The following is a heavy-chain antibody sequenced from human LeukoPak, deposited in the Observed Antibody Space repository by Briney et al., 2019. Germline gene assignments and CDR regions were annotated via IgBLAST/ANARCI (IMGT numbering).Heavy chain of an antibody. V-gene: IGHV1-18*01. CDR2: ISAYNGNT. Sequence: ASVKVSCKASGYTFTSYGISWVRQAPGQGLEWTGWISAYNGNTNYAQKLQGRVTMTTDTSTSTAYMELSSLRSEDTAVYYCARARSPSSGYLLRDHNWFDPWGQGTLVTVSS. CDR1: GYTFTSYG. D-gene: IGHD3-22*01. CDR3: ARARSPSSGYLLRDHNWFDP. J-gene: IGHJ5*02.